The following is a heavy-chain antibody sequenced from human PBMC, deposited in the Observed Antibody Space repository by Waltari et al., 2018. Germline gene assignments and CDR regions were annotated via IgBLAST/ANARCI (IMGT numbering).Heavy chain of an antibody. CDR2: IIPISGTA. CDR1: GGTFSSYA. V-gene: IGHV1-69*01. J-gene: IGHJ4*02. Sequence: QVQLVQSGAEVKKPGSSVKVSCKASGGTFSSYAISWVRQAPGQGLEWMGGIIPISGTANDAEKLQGRVTSTGDESTSTAYMELSSLRSEDTAVYYCAGVRGDSSGYYSSYYFDYWGQGTLVTVSS. CDR3: AGVRGDSSGYYSSYYFDY. D-gene: IGHD3-22*01.